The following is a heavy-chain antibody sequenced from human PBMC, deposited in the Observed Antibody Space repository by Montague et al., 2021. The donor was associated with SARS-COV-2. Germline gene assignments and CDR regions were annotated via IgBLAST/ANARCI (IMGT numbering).Heavy chain of an antibody. D-gene: IGHD2-2*01. CDR1: GGSFSGYY. CDR2: ISHSGST. V-gene: IGHV4-34*01. Sequence: SETLSLTCAVYGGSFSGYYWSWIRQPPAKGLEGIVEISHSGSTNYNQSLKSRVTISIDTSKNHFSLKLSSVTAADTAVYYCARFAYRLRFIASYYGMDDWGQGTTVTVSS. CDR3: ARFAYRLRFIASYYGMDD. J-gene: IGHJ6*02.